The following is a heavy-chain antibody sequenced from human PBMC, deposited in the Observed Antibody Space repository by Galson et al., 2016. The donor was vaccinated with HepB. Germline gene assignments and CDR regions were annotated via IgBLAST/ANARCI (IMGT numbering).Heavy chain of an antibody. CDR2: ISGSGDST. CDR3: VKTQGYSTGWYGMDV. V-gene: IGHV3-23*01. J-gene: IGHJ6*02. Sequence: YLRLSCAASGFTFRNYGMTWVRQAPGKGLEWVSVISGSGDSTYYADSVKGRFTISRDNFKSKLSLQMNSLRAEDTAVYYCVKTQGYSTGWYGMDVWGQGTTVTVSS. D-gene: IGHD6-19*01. CDR1: GFTFRNYG.